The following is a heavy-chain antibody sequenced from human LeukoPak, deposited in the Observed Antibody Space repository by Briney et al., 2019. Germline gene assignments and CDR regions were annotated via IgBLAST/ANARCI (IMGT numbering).Heavy chain of an antibody. CDR1: GFTFSSYG. J-gene: IGHJ4*02. V-gene: IGHV3-30*18. CDR3: AKPRYPPKQQLVINYFDY. Sequence: PGGSLRLSCAASGFTFSSYGMHWVRQAPGKGLEWVAVISYDGSNKYYADSVKGRFTISRDNSKNTLYLQMNSLRAEDTAVYYCAKPRYPPKQQLVINYFDYWGQGTLVTVSS. D-gene: IGHD6-13*01. CDR2: ISYDGSNK.